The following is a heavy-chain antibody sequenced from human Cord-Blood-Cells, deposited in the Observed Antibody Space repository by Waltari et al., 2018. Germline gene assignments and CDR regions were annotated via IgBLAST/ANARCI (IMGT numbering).Heavy chain of an antibody. V-gene: IGHV3-7*01. Sequence: EVQLVESGGGLVQPGGSLRLSCAASGFTFRSSWLSWFRQAPGKGLEWVANIKQDGSEKYYVDSVKGRFTISRDNAKNSLYLQMNSLRAEDTAVYYCARGGGYDIYFDYWGQGTLVTVSS. D-gene: IGHD5-12*01. J-gene: IGHJ4*02. CDR3: ARGGGYDIYFDY. CDR1: GFTFRSSW. CDR2: IKQDGSEK.